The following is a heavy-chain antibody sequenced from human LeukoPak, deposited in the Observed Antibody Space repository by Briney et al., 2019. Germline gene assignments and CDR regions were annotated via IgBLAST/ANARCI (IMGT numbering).Heavy chain of an antibody. CDR2: INWNGGST. CDR3: ARLGYYYDSSGYFDY. CDR1: GFTFDDYG. D-gene: IGHD3-22*01. Sequence: PGGSLRLSCAASGFTFDDYGMSWVRQAPGKGLEWVSGINWNGGSTGYADSVKGRFTTSRDNAKNSLYLQMNSLRAEDTVLYYCARLGYYYDSSGYFDYWGQGTLVTFSS. J-gene: IGHJ4*02. V-gene: IGHV3-20*04.